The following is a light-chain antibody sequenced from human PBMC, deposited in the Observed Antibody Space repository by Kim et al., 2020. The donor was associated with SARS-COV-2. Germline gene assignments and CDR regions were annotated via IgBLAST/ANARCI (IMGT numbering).Light chain of an antibody. CDR2: KAS. J-gene: IGKJ2*02. CDR3: QQYSAYPWT. CDR1: QSISTW. V-gene: IGKV1-5*03. Sequence: SASVGDRVTITCRASQSISTWLAWYHQKPGQAPKVLIYKASSLESGDPSRFGGSGSGTEFTLTINSLQPDDFATYYCQQYSAYPWTFGQGTKLEIK.